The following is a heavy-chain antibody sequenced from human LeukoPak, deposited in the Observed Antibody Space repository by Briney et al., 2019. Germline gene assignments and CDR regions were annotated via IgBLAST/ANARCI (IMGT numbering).Heavy chain of an antibody. CDR1: GFTFSSYR. CDR2: ISTSSSYI. J-gene: IGHJ4*02. V-gene: IGHV3-21*01. Sequence: GGALRLCCAASGFTFSSYRMNWVRQARGKGLEWVSCISTSSSYIYYADSVKGRFTISRDNAKNSLYLHMNSLRAEDTAVYYCARVGLYYFDYWGQGTLVTVSS. CDR3: ARVGLYYFDY.